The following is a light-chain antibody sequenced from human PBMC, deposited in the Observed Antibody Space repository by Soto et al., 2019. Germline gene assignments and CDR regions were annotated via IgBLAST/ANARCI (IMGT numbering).Light chain of an antibody. J-gene: IGKJ3*01. CDR2: GAS. CDR1: ESISRN. Sequence: EIVMTQSPATLSVSPGERVTLSCRASESISRNLAWYQQKPGQAPRLLIYGASSRDTGVPARFSGGRSGTEFTLTISSLQSDDSAVYFCQQYMNWPPLTFGPGTKVDV. V-gene: IGKV3-15*01. CDR3: QQYMNWPPLT.